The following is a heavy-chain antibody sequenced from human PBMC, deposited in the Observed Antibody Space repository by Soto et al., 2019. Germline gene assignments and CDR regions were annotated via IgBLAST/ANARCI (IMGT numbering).Heavy chain of an antibody. Sequence: GGCLRLSCAASGLTFNRYWMHWVRHAPGKGLVWVSHINTDGSNTNYADSVKGRFTISRDNAKSTLFLQMNSLRGEDTAVYYCAREFCSGGNCYTYYFDPWGQGIPVTVSS. D-gene: IGHD2-15*01. J-gene: IGHJ5*02. CDR1: GLTFNRYW. V-gene: IGHV3-74*01. CDR2: INTDGSNT. CDR3: AREFCSGGNCYTYYFDP.